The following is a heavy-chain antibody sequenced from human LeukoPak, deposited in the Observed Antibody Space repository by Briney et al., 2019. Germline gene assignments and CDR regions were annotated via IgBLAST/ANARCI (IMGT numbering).Heavy chain of an antibody. CDR3: ASTGYCSSISCYGVIDY. D-gene: IGHD2-2*01. Sequence: SETLSLTCAVHGGSFSNSYWGWIRQPPGKGLEWIGEINHSGSTNYNPSLKSRLSISVDTSRSQFSLNLNSVTAADTAVYYCASTGYCSSISCYGVIDYWGQGTLVTVSS. CDR2: INHSGST. J-gene: IGHJ4*02. V-gene: IGHV4-34*01. CDR1: GGSFSNSY.